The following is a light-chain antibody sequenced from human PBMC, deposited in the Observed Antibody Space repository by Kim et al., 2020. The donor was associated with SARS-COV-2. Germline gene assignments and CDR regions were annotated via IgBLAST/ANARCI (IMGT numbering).Light chain of an antibody. CDR2: GAS. V-gene: IGKV3-20*01. Sequence: EIVLTQSPGTLSVSPGERATLSCRASQSINSRFLAWYQQRPGQAPRLLIYGASSRATGIPARFSGSGSGTDFTLTITRLEPEDVAVYFCQQYDNTPLTFGGGTKVDIK. CDR3: QQYDNTPLT. CDR1: QSINSRF. J-gene: IGKJ4*01.